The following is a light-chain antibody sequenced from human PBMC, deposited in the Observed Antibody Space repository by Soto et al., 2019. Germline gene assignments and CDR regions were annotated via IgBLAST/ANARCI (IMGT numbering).Light chain of an antibody. Sequence: QSALAQPASVSGSPGQSVTISCTGTSSDFGSYKFVSWYQHHPDTVPKVIIYETSKRPSGVSDRFSGSKSGNTASLTISGLQAEDEADYYCFSFTSTNTHVFGSGTKV. V-gene: IGLV2-23*01. CDR1: SSDFGSYKF. CDR2: ETS. CDR3: FSFTSTNTHV. J-gene: IGLJ1*01.